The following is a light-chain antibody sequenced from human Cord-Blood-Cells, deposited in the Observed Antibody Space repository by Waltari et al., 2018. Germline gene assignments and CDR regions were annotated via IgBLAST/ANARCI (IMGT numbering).Light chain of an antibody. CDR2: EGS. V-gene: IGLV2-23*01. CDR3: CSYAGSSTWV. Sequence: QSALTQPASVSGSPGQSITISCTGTSSDVGSYNLVSWYQQHPGKAPKLMIYEGSKRPSGVSNRFSGSNSGNTASLTISGLQAEDEADYYCCSYAGSSTWVFGRGTKLTVL. CDR1: SSDVGSYNL. J-gene: IGLJ3*02.